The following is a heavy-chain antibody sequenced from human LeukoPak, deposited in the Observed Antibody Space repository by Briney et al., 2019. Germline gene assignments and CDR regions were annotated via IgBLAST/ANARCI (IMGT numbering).Heavy chain of an antibody. CDR1: GGSISSGDYY. D-gene: IGHD3-10*01. V-gene: IGHV4-30-4*08. Sequence: PSETLSLTCTVSGGSISSGDYYWSWIRQPPGKGLEWIGYIYYSGSTYYNPSLKSRVTISVDTSKNQFSLKLSSVTAADTAVYYCAGDSYGSGSYGTPTFSPAVWGQGTMVTVSS. CDR2: IYYSGST. J-gene: IGHJ3*01. CDR3: AGDSYGSGSYGTPTFSPAV.